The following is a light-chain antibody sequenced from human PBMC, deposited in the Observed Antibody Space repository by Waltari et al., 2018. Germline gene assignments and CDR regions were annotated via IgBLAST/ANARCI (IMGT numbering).Light chain of an antibody. Sequence: DIVVTQSPLSLPVTPGEPASISCRSSQSLLHSNGFNYLDWYLQKPGQSPQLLIYLGSNRASGGPDRFSGSGSGTDFTLKISRVEAEDVGVYYCMQSLRALWTFGQGTKVEIK. V-gene: IGKV2-28*01. CDR3: MQSLRALWT. CDR2: LGS. CDR1: QSLLHSNGFNY. J-gene: IGKJ1*01.